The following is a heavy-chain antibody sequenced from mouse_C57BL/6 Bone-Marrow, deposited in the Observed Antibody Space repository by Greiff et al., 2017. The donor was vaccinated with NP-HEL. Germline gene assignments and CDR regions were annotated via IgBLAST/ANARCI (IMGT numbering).Heavy chain of an antibody. D-gene: IGHD1-1*01. CDR2: IHPNSGST. V-gene: IGHV1-64*01. CDR3: ALYYGSSFYAMDD. CDR1: GYTFTSYW. J-gene: IGHJ4*01. Sequence: QVQLQQPGAELVKPGASVKLSCKASGYTFTSYWMHWVKQRPGQGLEWIGMIHPNSGSTNYNEKFKSKATLTVYKSSSTAYMRLSSLTSEDSAVYYCALYYGSSFYAMDDWGQGTSVTVSS.